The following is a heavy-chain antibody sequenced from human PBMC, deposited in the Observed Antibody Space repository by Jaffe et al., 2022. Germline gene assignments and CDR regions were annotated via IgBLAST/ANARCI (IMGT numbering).Heavy chain of an antibody. D-gene: IGHD2-15*01. CDR1: GFTFSSYA. CDR2: ISGSGGST. J-gene: IGHJ3*02. Sequence: EVQLLESGGGLVQPGGSLRLSCAASGFTFSSYAMSWVRQAPGKGLEWVSAISGSGGSTYYADSVKGRFTISRDNSKNTLYLQMNSLRAEDTAVYYCAKDVNWDIVVVVAATPGAFDIWGQGTMVTVSS. CDR3: AKDVNWDIVVVVAATPGAFDI. V-gene: IGHV3-23*01.